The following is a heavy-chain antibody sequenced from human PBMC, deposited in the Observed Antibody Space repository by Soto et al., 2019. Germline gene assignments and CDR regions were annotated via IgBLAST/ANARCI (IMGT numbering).Heavy chain of an antibody. D-gene: IGHD3-3*01. Sequence: GGSLRLSCAASGFTFSSYAMSWVRQAPGKGLEWVSAISGSGGSTYYADSVKGRFTISRDNSKNTLYLQMNSLRAEDTAVYYCAGATSGYSNPTLNYYMDVWGKGTTVTVSS. J-gene: IGHJ6*03. CDR2: ISGSGGST. V-gene: IGHV3-23*01. CDR3: AGATSGYSNPTLNYYMDV. CDR1: GFTFSSYA.